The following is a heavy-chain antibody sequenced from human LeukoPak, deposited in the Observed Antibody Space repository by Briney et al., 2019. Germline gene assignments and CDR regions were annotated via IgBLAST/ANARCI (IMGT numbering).Heavy chain of an antibody. Sequence: SETLSLTCTVSGGSISSSSYYWGWIRQPPGTGLEWIGSIYYSGSTYYNPSLKSRVTISVDTSKNQFSLKLSSVTAADTAVYYCARQGMAAAAFDYWGQGTLVTVSS. D-gene: IGHD6-13*01. V-gene: IGHV4-39*01. J-gene: IGHJ4*02. CDR3: ARQGMAAAAFDY. CDR1: GGSISSSSYY. CDR2: IYYSGST.